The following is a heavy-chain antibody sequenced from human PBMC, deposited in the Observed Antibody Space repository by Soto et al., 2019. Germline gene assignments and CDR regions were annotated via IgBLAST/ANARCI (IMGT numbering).Heavy chain of an antibody. CDR1: GYSFTSYW. Sequence: GESLKISCKGSGYSFTSYWIGWVRQMPGKGLEWMGIIYPGDSDTRYSPSFQGQVTISADKSISTAYLQWSSLKASDTAMYYCARPKYSSSWYQGGVFDYWGQGTLVTVSS. V-gene: IGHV5-51*01. CDR3: ARPKYSSSWYQGGVFDY. CDR2: IYPGDSDT. D-gene: IGHD6-13*01. J-gene: IGHJ4*02.